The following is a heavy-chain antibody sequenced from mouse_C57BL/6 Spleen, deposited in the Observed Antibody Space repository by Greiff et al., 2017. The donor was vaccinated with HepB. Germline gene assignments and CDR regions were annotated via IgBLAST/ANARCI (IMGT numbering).Heavy chain of an antibody. CDR2: IDPSDSYT. V-gene: IGHV1-69*01. CDR1: GYTFTSYW. Sequence: QVQLQQPGAELVMPGASVKLSCKASGYTFTSYWMHWVKQRPGQGLEWIGEIDPSDSYTNYKQKFKGKSTLTVDKSSSTAYMQLSSLTSEDSAAYSCDRGTWAMYYFDYWGQGTTLTVSS. J-gene: IGHJ2*01. CDR3: DRGTWAMYYFDY. D-gene: IGHD3-1*01.